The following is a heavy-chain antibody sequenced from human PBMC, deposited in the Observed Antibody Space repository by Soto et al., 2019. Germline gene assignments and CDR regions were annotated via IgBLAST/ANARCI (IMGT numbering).Heavy chain of an antibody. D-gene: IGHD3-16*01. CDR1: GYTFSTYG. Sequence: ASVKVSCKASGYTFSTYGISWVRQAPGQGLEWMGWINGYNGNTNYAPKLQGGITMTTDTSTTTAYMELRSLRSDDTAVYYCARMGDVPYYYYGMDVWGQGTTVTVSS. CDR3: ARMGDVPYYYYGMDV. J-gene: IGHJ6*02. CDR2: INGYNGNT. V-gene: IGHV1-18*01.